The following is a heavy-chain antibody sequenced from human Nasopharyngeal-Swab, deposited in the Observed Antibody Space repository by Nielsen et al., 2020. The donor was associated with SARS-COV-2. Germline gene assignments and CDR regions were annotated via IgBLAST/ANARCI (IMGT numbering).Heavy chain of an antibody. CDR3: ASGQCINGVCNPTDGLDV. CDR2: ITPFNGNA. D-gene: IGHD2-8*01. Sequence: SVKVSCKASGFSITYRFLHWMRQAPGQALEWMGWITPFNGNAKYAQKFQGRVSITRDGSRTTASLELSSLRPDDTAMYFCASGQCINGVCNPTDGLDVWGRGTSVTVS. CDR1: GFSITYRF. J-gene: IGHJ6*02. V-gene: IGHV1-45*02.